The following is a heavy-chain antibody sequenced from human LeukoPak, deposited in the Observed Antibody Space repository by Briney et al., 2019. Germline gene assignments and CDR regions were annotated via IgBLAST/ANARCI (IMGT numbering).Heavy chain of an antibody. CDR1: GGSISSYY. Sequence: SETLSLTCTVSGGSISSYYWSWIRQPAGKGLEWIGRIYTSGSTNYNPSLKSRVTTSVDTSKNQFSLKLSSVTAADTAVYYCARAGWRDYVWGSWPAMNAFDIWGQGTMVTVSS. V-gene: IGHV4-4*07. J-gene: IGHJ3*02. CDR3: ARAGWRDYVWGSWPAMNAFDI. D-gene: IGHD3-16*01. CDR2: IYTSGST.